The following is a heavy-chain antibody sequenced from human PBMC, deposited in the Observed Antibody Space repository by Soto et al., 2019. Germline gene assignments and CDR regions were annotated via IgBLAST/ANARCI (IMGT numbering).Heavy chain of an antibody. D-gene: IGHD6-13*01. CDR1: GYTFTGYY. V-gene: IGHV1-2*02. CDR3: ARAKRGSIAAAGTGPFDY. CDR2: INPNSGGT. J-gene: IGHJ4*02. Sequence: ASVKVSCKASGYTFTGYYMHWVRQAPGQGLEWMGWINPNSGGTNHAQKFQGRVTMTRDTSISTAYMELSRLRSDDTAVYYCARAKRGSIAAAGTGPFDYWGQGTLVTVSS.